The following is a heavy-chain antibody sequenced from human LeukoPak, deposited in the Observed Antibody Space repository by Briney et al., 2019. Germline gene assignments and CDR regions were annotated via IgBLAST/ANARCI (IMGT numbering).Heavy chain of an antibody. CDR3: ARGLSRGDYFDY. J-gene: IGHJ4*02. Sequence: SETLSLTCAVYGGPFSGYYWSWIRQPPGKGLEWIGEINHSGSTNYNPSLKSRVTISVDTSKNQFSLKLSSVTAADTAVYYCARGLSRGDYFDYWGQGTLVTVSS. V-gene: IGHV4-34*01. CDR2: INHSGST. CDR1: GGPFSGYY.